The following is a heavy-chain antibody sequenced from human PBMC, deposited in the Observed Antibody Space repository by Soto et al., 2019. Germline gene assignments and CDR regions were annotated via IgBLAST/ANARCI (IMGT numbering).Heavy chain of an antibody. CDR2: IIPIFGTA. Sequence: QVQLVQSGAEVKKPGSSVMVSCKASGGTFSSYAISWVRQAPGQGLEWMGGIIPIFGTANYAQKFQGRVTITADKSTSTAYMELSSLRSEDTAVYYCASHDPPNDSTVTPLDYWGQGTLVTVSS. J-gene: IGHJ4*02. CDR1: GGTFSSYA. D-gene: IGHD4-17*01. CDR3: ASHDPPNDSTVTPLDY. V-gene: IGHV1-69*06.